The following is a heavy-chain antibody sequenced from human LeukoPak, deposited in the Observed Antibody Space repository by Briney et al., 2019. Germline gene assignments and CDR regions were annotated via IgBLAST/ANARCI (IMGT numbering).Heavy chain of an antibody. CDR1: GGSFSGFY. CDR2: IDHSGST. Sequence: PSETLSLTCAVYGGSFSGFYWNWIRQPPGKGLEWIGEIDHSGSTNYNPSLKSRVTISVDRANNQFSLKLSSVTAADTAVYYCARGSVVVVAATDNWFDPWGQGTLVTVSS. J-gene: IGHJ5*02. D-gene: IGHD2-15*01. V-gene: IGHV4-34*01. CDR3: ARGSVVVVAATDNWFDP.